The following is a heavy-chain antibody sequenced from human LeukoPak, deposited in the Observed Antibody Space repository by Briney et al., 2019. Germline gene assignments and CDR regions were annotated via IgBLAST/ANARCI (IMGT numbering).Heavy chain of an antibody. Sequence: SETLSLTCAVYGGSFSGYYWSWIRQPPGKGLEWIGEINHSGSTNYNPSLKSRVTISVDTSKNQFSLKLSSVTAEDTARYYCAKATGNLGNWGLGTQVTVSS. CDR1: GGSFSGYY. CDR2: INHSGST. J-gene: IGHJ4*02. V-gene: IGHV4-34*01. CDR3: AKATGNLGN. D-gene: IGHD1-1*01.